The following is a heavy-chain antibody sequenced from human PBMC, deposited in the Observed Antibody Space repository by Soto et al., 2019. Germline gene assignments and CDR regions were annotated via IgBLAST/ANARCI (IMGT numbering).Heavy chain of an antibody. V-gene: IGHV1-8*01. CDR1: GYTFTSYD. J-gene: IGHJ6*03. CDR2: MNPNSGNT. CDR3: ARGLDFAERCARYYYYYMDV. Sequence: ASVKVSCKASGYTFTSYDINWVRQATGQGLEWMGWMNPNSGNTGYAQKFQGRVTMTRNTSISTAYMELSSLRSEDTAVYYCARGLDFAERCARYYYYYMDVWGKGTTVTVSS. D-gene: IGHD2-21*01.